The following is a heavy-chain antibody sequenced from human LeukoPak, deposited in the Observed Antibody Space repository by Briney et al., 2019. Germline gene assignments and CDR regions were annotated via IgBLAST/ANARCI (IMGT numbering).Heavy chain of an antibody. Sequence: ASVKVSCKASGYTFTSYGINWVRQATGQGLEWMGWMNPNSGNTGYAQKFQGRVTMTRNTSISTAYMELSSLRSEDTAVYYCARGDYGSGSYYYYMDVWGKGTTVTVSS. CDR1: GYTFTSYG. CDR3: ARGDYGSGSYYYYMDV. V-gene: IGHV1-8*01. J-gene: IGHJ6*03. CDR2: MNPNSGNT. D-gene: IGHD3-10*01.